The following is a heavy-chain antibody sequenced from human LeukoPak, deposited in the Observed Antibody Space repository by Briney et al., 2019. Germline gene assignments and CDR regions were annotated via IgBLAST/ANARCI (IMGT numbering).Heavy chain of an antibody. CDR3: TRVTYYYDNSGYFHFDS. V-gene: IGHV3-49*04. D-gene: IGHD3-22*01. CDR1: RFTFGDYA. Sequence: GGSLRLSCTTSRFTFGDYAMSWVREAPGQGLERVSFIRMKAHGGTTEYAASVKGRFSSSRDDSKSIAYLQMNSLKTEDTAVYFCTRVTYYYDNSGYFHFDSWGQGSLVTVSS. J-gene: IGHJ4*02. CDR2: IRMKAHGGTT.